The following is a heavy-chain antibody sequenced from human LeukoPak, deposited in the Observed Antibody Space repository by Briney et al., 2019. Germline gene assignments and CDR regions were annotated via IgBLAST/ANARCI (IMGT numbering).Heavy chain of an antibody. J-gene: IGHJ4*02. CDR2: INRSGST. Sequence: PSETLSLTCAVYGGSFSGYYWSWIRQPPGKGLEWIGEINRSGSTNYNPSLKSRVTISVDTSKNQFSLKLSSVTAADTAVYYCARGLRGFWSGYYNYWGQGTLVTVSS. V-gene: IGHV4-34*01. CDR3: ARGLRGFWSGYYNY. CDR1: GGSFSGYY. D-gene: IGHD3-3*01.